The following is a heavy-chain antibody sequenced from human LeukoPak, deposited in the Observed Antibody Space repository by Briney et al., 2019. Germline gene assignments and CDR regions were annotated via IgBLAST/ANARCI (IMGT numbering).Heavy chain of an antibody. CDR1: GFTFTGYS. J-gene: IGHJ4*02. CDR3: ARGTYYYGSSDNPLGY. V-gene: IGHV3-21*06. D-gene: IGHD3-22*01. Sequence: GGSLRLSCAVSGFTFTGYSMNWVRQAPGKGLEWVSSISGSSSYIYYADSVRGRFTISRDNAKNSLYLQMNSLRAEDTAVYYCARGTYYYGSSDNPLGYWGQGTLVTVSS. CDR2: ISGSSSYI.